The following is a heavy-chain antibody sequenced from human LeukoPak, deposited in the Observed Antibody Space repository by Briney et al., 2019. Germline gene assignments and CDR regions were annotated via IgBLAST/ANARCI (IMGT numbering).Heavy chain of an antibody. Sequence: SETLSLTCAVYGGSFSGYYWSWIRQPPGKGLEWIGEINHSGSTNYNPSLKSRVTISVDTSKNQFSLKLSSVTAADTAVYYCARRGYSSSWRGSYYFDYWGQGTLVTVSS. CDR1: GGSFSGYY. D-gene: IGHD6-13*01. CDR2: INHSGST. V-gene: IGHV4-34*01. J-gene: IGHJ4*02. CDR3: ARRGYSSSWRGSYYFDY.